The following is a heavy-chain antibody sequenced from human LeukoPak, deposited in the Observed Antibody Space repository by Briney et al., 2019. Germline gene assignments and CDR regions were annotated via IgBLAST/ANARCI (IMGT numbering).Heavy chain of an antibody. D-gene: IGHD2-15*01. CDR2: INAGDGNT. CDR3: ARERIISGDSCYAS. V-gene: IGHV1-3*01. Sequence: ASVKVSCKASGYIFTSYAIHWVRQAPGQRLEWMGWINAGDGNTKYSQKFQGRVTITRDTSASTAYMELSSLRSEDTAVYYCARERIISGDSCYASWGQGTLVTVSS. J-gene: IGHJ4*02. CDR1: GYIFTSYA.